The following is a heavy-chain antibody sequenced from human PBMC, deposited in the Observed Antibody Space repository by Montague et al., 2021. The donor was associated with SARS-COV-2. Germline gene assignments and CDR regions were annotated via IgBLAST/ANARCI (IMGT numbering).Heavy chain of an antibody. CDR2: MSDAGGDST. D-gene: IGHD1-26*01. V-gene: IGHV3-23*01. J-gene: IGHJ5*02. Sequence: SLRLSCAASGFTFSKFVMSWVRPTPGKGLEWVSTMSDAGGDSTYYAESVKGRFTISRDNSKNMLYLQMNSLRADDTAVYYCAKLHLGNWFDPWGQGTLVAVSS. CDR3: AKLHLGNWFDP. CDR1: GFTFSKFV.